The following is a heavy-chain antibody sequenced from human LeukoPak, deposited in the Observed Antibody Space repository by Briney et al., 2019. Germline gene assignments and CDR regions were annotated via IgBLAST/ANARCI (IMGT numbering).Heavy chain of an antibody. J-gene: IGHJ4*02. CDR2: INHSGST. V-gene: IGHV4-34*01. CDR3: ARGGGYASPIGY. CDR1: GGSFSGYY. Sequence: PSETLSLTCAVYGGSFSGYYWSWIRQPPGKGLEWIGEINHSGSTNYNPSLKSRVTISVDTSKNQFSPKLSSVTAADTAVYYCARGGGYASPIGYWGQGALVTVSS. D-gene: IGHD5-12*01.